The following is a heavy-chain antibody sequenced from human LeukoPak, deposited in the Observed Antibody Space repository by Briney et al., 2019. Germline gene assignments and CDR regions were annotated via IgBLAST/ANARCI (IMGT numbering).Heavy chain of an antibody. V-gene: IGHV4-4*07. J-gene: IGHJ5*01. CDR1: GASITSYH. D-gene: IGHD2-2*01. CDR3: ARDQEHCSGTSCYPYWYDS. Sequence: SETLSLTCTVSGASITSYHWSWVRQPAGKGLEWIGRMFYSGNTDYNPSLKSRLTMSIDTSKNQFSLKLSSVTAADTAVYFCARDQEHCSGTSCYPYWYDSWGQGTLVTVSS. CDR2: MFYSGNT.